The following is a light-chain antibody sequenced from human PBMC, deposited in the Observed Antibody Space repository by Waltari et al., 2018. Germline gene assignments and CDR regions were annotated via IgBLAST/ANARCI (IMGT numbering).Light chain of an antibody. CDR3: QQFNTYPLT. J-gene: IGKJ5*01. CDR2: VAF. Sequence: IQLTQSPSSLSASVGDRVTITCRASQGISSYLAWYQQKPGKAPNLLIYVAFTLQSGVPSRFSGSGSGTDFTLTISSLQPEDFATYYCQQFNTYPLTFGQGTRLEIK. V-gene: IGKV1-9*01. CDR1: QGISSY.